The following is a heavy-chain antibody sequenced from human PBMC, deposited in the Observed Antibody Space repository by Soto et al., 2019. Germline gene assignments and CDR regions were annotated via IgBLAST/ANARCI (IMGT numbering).Heavy chain of an antibody. D-gene: IGHD4-17*01. V-gene: IGHV3-53*04. CDR2: IYSGGST. Sequence: EVQLVESGGGLVQPGGSLRLSCAASGFTVSSNYMSWVRQAPGKGLEWVSVIYSGGSTYYADSVKGRFTISRHNSKNTLYLLMNSLRAEDTAVYYCARDFRPPYGVRYFDYWRQGTLVTVSS. J-gene: IGHJ4*02. CDR3: ARDFRPPYGVRYFDY. CDR1: GFTVSSNY.